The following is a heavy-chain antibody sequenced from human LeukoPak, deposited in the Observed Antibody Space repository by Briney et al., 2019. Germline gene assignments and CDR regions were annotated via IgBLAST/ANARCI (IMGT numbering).Heavy chain of an antibody. Sequence: GGSLRLSCAASGFTFSAYWMSWVRQAPGRGLEWVANIKQDGNEKYYVDSVKGRFTISRDNAKNSLYLQMNSLRAEDTAVYYCARESRGGYYYGMDVWGQGTTVTVSS. CDR2: IKQDGNEK. D-gene: IGHD3-10*01. J-gene: IGHJ6*02. V-gene: IGHV3-7*04. CDR1: GFTFSAYW. CDR3: ARESRGGYYYGMDV.